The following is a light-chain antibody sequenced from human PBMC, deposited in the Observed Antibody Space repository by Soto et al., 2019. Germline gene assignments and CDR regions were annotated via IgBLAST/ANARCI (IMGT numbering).Light chain of an antibody. CDR2: EGN. CDR1: SSDVGSYNL. CDR3: CSYAGSSTFYVV. J-gene: IGLJ2*01. V-gene: IGLV2-23*03. Sequence: QLVLTQPASVSGSPGQSITISCTGTSSDVGSYNLVSWYQQHPGKAPKLMIYEGNKRPSGVSNRFSGSKSGNTASLTISGLQSEDESDYYCCSYAGSSTFYVVFGGGTKLTVL.